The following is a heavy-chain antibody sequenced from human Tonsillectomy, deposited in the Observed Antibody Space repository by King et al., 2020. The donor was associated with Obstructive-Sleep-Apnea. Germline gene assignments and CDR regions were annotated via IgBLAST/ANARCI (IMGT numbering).Heavy chain of an antibody. CDR3: ARDGASDY. Sequence: QLVQSGAEVKKPGASVKVSCKASGYTFTSYGLSWVRQAPGQGLEWMGWFSAYNCNTHYVQTLQGRVTMTTDTSKSTAYLELRSLRSDDTAVYYCARDGASDYWGQGTLVTVSS. J-gene: IGHJ4*02. V-gene: IGHV1-18*01. D-gene: IGHD4-17*01. CDR2: FSAYNCNT. CDR1: GYTFTSYG.